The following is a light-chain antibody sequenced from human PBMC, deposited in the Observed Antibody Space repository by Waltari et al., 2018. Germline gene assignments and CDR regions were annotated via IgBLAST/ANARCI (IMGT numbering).Light chain of an antibody. V-gene: IGKV3-20*01. Sequence: EIVLAQSPGTLSLSPGERATLSCSASQSVSRSLAWYQQKPGQAPRLLIYGTSIRATGIPDRFSSSGSGTDFSLTISRLESEDFAVYYCQHYVRLPATFGQGTKVEIK. J-gene: IGKJ1*01. CDR3: QHYVRLPAT. CDR2: GTS. CDR1: QSVSRS.